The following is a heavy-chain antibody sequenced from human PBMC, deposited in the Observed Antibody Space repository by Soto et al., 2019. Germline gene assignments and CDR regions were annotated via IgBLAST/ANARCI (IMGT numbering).Heavy chain of an antibody. D-gene: IGHD5-12*01. V-gene: IGHV1-69*12. CDR2: IIPIFGTA. Sequence: QVQLVQSGAEVKKPGSSVTVSCKASGGTFSSYTISWVRQAPGQGLEWMGGIIPIFGTANYEQKFQGRVTITADEYTSTAYMELSSLRSEDTAVYYCERGNHRWLQLWYFDLWGRGTLVTVSS. CDR3: ERGNHRWLQLWYFDL. J-gene: IGHJ2*01. CDR1: GGTFSSYT.